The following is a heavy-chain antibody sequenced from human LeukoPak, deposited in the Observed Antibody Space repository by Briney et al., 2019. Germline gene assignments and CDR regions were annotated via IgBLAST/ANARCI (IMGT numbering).Heavy chain of an antibody. CDR3: ARGATDTTRWFDP. CDR2: ISSGGSSI. D-gene: IGHD1-7*01. Sequence: GGSLRLSCAASGFTFSSYEMNWVRQAPGKGLEWVSYISSGGSSIYYADSVKGRFTISRDNAKNSLYLQMNGLRAEDTAAYYCARGATDTTRWFDPWGQGTLVTVSS. CDR1: GFTFSSYE. J-gene: IGHJ5*02. V-gene: IGHV3-48*03.